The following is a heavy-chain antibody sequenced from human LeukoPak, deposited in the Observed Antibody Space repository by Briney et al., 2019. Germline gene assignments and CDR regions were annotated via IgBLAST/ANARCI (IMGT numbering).Heavy chain of an antibody. Sequence: GGSLRLSCAASGFTFSSYGMHWVRQAPGKGLEWVAFIRYDGSNKYYTDSVKGRFTISRDNSKNTPCLQMNSLRAEDTAVYYCAKGRGWEASYYYYYMDVWGKRTTVTISS. CDR3: AKGRGWEASYYYYYMDV. CDR1: GFTFSSYG. CDR2: IRYDGSNK. D-gene: IGHD1-26*01. J-gene: IGHJ6*03. V-gene: IGHV3-30*02.